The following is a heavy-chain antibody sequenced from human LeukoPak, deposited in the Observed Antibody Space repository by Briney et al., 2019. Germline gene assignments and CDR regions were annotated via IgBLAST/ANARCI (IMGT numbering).Heavy chain of an antibody. D-gene: IGHD5-18*01. V-gene: IGHV4-4*02. CDR2: IYHSGST. Sequence: SETLSLTCAVSGGSISSSNWWSWVRPPPGKGLEGIGEIYHSGSTNYKPSLKRRVTISVDQSKNQFSLKLSSVTAADTAVYYCARSERGYSYGWYDYWGQGTLVTVSS. J-gene: IGHJ4*02. CDR3: ARSERGYSYGWYDY. CDR1: GGSISSSNW.